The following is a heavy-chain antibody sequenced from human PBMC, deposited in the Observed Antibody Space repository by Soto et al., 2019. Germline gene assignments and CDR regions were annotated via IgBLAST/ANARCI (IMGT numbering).Heavy chain of an antibody. CDR1: GLTVSTSY. J-gene: IGHJ6*02. CDR3: ERDSELHTGMDV. CDR2: LYRGGST. V-gene: IGHV3-53*02. Sequence: EVQLVETGGGLIQPGGSLRLACAASGLTVSTSYMNWVRQAPGKGLEWVSVLYRGGSTYYADSVQGRFSISRDNSKNTLSLQMSSLRAEYTAVYYCERDSELHTGMDVWGQGTTVTVSS. D-gene: IGHD3-10*01.